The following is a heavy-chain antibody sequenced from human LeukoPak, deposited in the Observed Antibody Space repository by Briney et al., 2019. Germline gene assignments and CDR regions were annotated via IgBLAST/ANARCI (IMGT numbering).Heavy chain of an antibody. CDR3: ARDGALLWFGEPFDYYYGMDV. CDR1: GYTFTSYG. D-gene: IGHD3-10*01. CDR2: ISAYNGNT. J-gene: IGHJ6*02. V-gene: IGHV1-18*01. Sequence: ASVKVSFKASGYTFTSYGISWVRQAPGQGLEWMGWISAYNGNTNYAQKLQGRVTMTTDTSTSTAYMELRSLRSDDTAVYYCARDGALLWFGEPFDYYYGMDVWGQGTTVTVSS.